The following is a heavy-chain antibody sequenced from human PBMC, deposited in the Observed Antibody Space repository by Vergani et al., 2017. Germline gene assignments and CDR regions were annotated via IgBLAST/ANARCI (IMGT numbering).Heavy chain of an antibody. CDR1: GGTFSSYA. J-gene: IGHJ6*03. CDR2: IIPILGIA. D-gene: IGHD6-19*01. V-gene: IGHV1-69*04. Sequence: QVQLVQSGAEVKKPGASVKVSCKASGGTFSSYAISWVRQAPGQGLEWMGRIIPILGIANYAQKFQGRVTITADKSTSTAYMELSSLRSEDTAVYYCARVPQWLDPGAYYYYMDVWGKGTTVTVSS. CDR3: ARVPQWLDPGAYYYYMDV.